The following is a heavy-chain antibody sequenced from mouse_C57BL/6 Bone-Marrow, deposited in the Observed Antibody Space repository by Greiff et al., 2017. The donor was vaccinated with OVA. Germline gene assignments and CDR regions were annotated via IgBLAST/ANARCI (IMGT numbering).Heavy chain of an antibody. Sequence: EVHLVESGGGLVKPGGSLKLSCAASGFTFSSYAMSWVRQTPEKRLEWVATISDGGSYTYYPDNVKGRFTISRDNAKNNLYLQMSHLKSEDTAMYYCARGDYDGYYYFDYWGQGTTLTVSS. V-gene: IGHV5-4*01. CDR1: GFTFSSYA. CDR3: ARGDYDGYYYFDY. CDR2: ISDGGSYT. J-gene: IGHJ2*01. D-gene: IGHD2-3*01.